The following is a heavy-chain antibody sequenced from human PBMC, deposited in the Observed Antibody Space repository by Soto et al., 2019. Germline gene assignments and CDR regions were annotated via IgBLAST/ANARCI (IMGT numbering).Heavy chain of an antibody. D-gene: IGHD5-18*01. Sequence: SETLSLTCTVSGGSISSGGYYWSWIRQHPGKGLEWIGYIYYSGSTYYNPSLKSRVTISVDTSKNQFSLKLSSVTAADTAVYYCARERVLGSRAGLPYYYYGMDVWRQGTTVTVSS. V-gene: IGHV4-31*03. J-gene: IGHJ6*02. CDR2: IYYSGST. CDR1: GGSISSGGYY. CDR3: ARERVLGSRAGLPYYYYGMDV.